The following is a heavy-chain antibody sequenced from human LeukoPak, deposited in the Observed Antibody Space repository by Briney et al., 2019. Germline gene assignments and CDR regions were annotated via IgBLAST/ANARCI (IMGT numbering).Heavy chain of an antibody. V-gene: IGHV4-39*07. Sequence: PSETLSLTCTVSGGSISSSSYYWGWIRQPPGRGLEWIGNIYYSGSTYYNPSLKSRVTISVDTSKNHFSLKLSSVTAADTAVYCCARGTVTMDYWGRGTLVTVSS. D-gene: IGHD4-17*01. CDR1: GGSISSSSYY. J-gene: IGHJ4*02. CDR3: ARGTVTMDY. CDR2: IYYSGST.